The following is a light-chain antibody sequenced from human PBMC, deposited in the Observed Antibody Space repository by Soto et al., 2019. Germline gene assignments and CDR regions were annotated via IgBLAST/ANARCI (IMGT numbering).Light chain of an antibody. J-gene: IGKJ3*01. CDR3: QQYNYWPPS. Sequence: EVVMTQSPATLSVSPGERATLSCRASQSVSSNLAWYQQKPGQAPRLLIHGTSTRATGVPASFSGSGSGTESTLIISSLQSEDFAVYYCQQYNYWPPSFGPGNKVDIK. CDR1: QSVSSN. V-gene: IGKV3-15*01. CDR2: GTS.